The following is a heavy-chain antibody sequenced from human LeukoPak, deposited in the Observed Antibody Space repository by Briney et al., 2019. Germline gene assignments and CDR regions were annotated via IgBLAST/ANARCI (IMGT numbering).Heavy chain of an antibody. CDR1: GFTFSDYA. CDR2: ISKDGSDK. J-gene: IGHJ4*02. Sequence: GSLRLSCAASGFTFSDYAMHWVRQALGKGLEWVAVISKDGSDKYYPGSVRGRFTISRDNSKNTIYLQMDSLRAEDTAIYYCARDYWWNYDYWGQGTLVTVSS. CDR3: ARDYWWNYDY. D-gene: IGHD1-7*01. V-gene: IGHV3-30-3*01.